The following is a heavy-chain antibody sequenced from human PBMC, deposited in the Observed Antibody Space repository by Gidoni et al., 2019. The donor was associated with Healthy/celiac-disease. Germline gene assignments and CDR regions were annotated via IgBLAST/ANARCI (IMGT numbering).Heavy chain of an antibody. CDR2: ISGSGGST. Sequence: EVQLLESGGGLVQPGGSLRLSCAASGFTFSSYAMSWVRQAPGKGLDWVSAISGSGGSTYYADSVKGRFTISRDNSKNTLYLQMNSLRAEDTAVYYCAKDLSWELHEFDYWGQGTLVTVSS. CDR3: AKDLSWELHEFDY. V-gene: IGHV3-23*01. D-gene: IGHD1-26*01. CDR1: GFTFSSYA. J-gene: IGHJ4*02.